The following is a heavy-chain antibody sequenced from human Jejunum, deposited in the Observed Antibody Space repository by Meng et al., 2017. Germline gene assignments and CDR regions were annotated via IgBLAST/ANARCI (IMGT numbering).Heavy chain of an antibody. Sequence: QMHRQESGPGLVKPSPTLSLTCTVSGASMSSGNYYWTWIRQHPGKGLEWIGYIYYSGSTYYNPSLQSLVTISIDMSENQFSLKLTSVTAADTAVYYCARVNWTSSYWYFDLWGRGTLVTVSS. J-gene: IGHJ2*01. CDR1: GASMSSGNYY. V-gene: IGHV4-31*01. CDR3: ARVNWTSSYWYFDL. D-gene: IGHD1-1*01. CDR2: IYYSGST.